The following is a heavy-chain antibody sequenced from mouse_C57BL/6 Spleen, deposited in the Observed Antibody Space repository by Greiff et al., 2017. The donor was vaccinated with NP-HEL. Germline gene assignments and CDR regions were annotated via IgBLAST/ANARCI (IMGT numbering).Heavy chain of an antibody. D-gene: IGHD1-3*01. Sequence: EVQLQQSGPELVKPGASVKISCKASGYSFTGYYMNWVKQSPEKSLEWIGEINPSTGGTTYNQKFKAKATLTVDKSSSTAYMQLKSLTSEDSAVYYCARDNRYFDVWGTGTTVTVSS. J-gene: IGHJ1*03. V-gene: IGHV1-42*01. CDR3: ARDNRYFDV. CDR1: GYSFTGYY. CDR2: INPSTGGT.